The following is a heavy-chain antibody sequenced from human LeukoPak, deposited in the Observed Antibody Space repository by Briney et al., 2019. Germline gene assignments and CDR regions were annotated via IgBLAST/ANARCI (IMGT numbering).Heavy chain of an antibody. CDR1: GFTFNNYG. J-gene: IGHJ4*02. CDR2: ISRDGGDT. D-gene: IGHD6-19*01. V-gene: IGHV3-23*01. CDR3: AKRISSGWSYYFDY. Sequence: GGTLRLSCAASGFTFNNYGMSWVRQAPGRGLGWVSAISRDGGDTFYADSVKGRFTISRDNSKNTLYLQMNRLRAEDTAVYYCAKRISSGWSYYFDYWGQGTLVTVSS.